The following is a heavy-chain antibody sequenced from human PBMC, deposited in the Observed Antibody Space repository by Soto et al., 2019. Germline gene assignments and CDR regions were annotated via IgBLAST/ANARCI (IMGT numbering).Heavy chain of an antibody. J-gene: IGHJ4*02. CDR2: IDPSDSYT. D-gene: IGHD6-13*01. CDR1: GYSFTSYW. Sequence: XXSLKISCKGSGYSFTSYWIIWVRQMPGKGLEWMGTIDPSDSYTNYSPSFQGHVTISADKSISTAYLQWSSLKASDTAMYYCARLQAAAGDNDLTFDYWGQGTLVTVSS. CDR3: ARLQAAAGDNDLTFDY. V-gene: IGHV5-10-1*01.